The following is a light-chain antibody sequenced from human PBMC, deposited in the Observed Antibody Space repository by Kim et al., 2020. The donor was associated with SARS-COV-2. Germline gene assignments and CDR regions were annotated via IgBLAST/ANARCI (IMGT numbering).Light chain of an antibody. V-gene: IGKV3-20*01. CDR1: QSLPSNS. J-gene: IGKJ1*01. CDR3: QQCGVSPRT. Sequence: EIVLTQSPGTLSLSPGERATLSCRASQSLPSNSLAWYQQKPGQAPRLVFYGASNRAAGIPDRFSGSGSGTDFTLTISRLEPEDFAVYYCQQCGVSPRTFGQGTKVDIK. CDR2: GAS.